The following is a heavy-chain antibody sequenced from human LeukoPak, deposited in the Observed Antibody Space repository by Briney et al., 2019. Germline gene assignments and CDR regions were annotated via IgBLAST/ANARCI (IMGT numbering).Heavy chain of an antibody. J-gene: IGHJ3*02. Sequence: TSETLSLTCTVSGGSISSGDYYWRWIRQPPGKGLEWIGYIYYSGSTYYNPSLKSRVTISVDTSKNQFSLKLSSVTAADTAVYYCARVGYSYGRDAFDIWGQGTMVTVSS. CDR2: IYYSGST. CDR1: GGSISSGDYY. D-gene: IGHD5-18*01. CDR3: ARVGYSYGRDAFDI. V-gene: IGHV4-30-4*08.